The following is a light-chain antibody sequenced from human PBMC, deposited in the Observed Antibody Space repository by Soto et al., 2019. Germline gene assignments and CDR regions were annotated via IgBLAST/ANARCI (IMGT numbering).Light chain of an antibody. V-gene: IGKV3-20*01. CDR3: QQYGRSPYT. CDR1: QSVSSSY. CDR2: GAS. Sequence: EIVLTQSPGTLSLSPGERATLSCRASQSVSSSYLAWYQQKPGQAPRLLIYGASSRATAIPDRFSGSGSGTDFTLTISRLEAEDFAVYYCQQYGRSPYTFGQGTKLEIK. J-gene: IGKJ2*01.